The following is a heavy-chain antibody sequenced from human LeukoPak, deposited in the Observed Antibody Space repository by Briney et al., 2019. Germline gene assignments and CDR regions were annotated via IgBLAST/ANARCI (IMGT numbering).Heavy chain of an antibody. D-gene: IGHD3-9*01. CDR1: GFTFSSYS. Sequence: GGSLRLSCAASGFTFSSYSMNWVRQAPGKGLEWVSSISSSSSYIYYADSVKGRFTISRDNAKNSLYLQMNSLRAEDTAVYYCARDHALMGGYYDILTAHDYWGQGTLVTVSS. J-gene: IGHJ4*02. CDR2: ISSSSSYI. CDR3: ARDHALMGGYYDILTAHDY. V-gene: IGHV3-21*01.